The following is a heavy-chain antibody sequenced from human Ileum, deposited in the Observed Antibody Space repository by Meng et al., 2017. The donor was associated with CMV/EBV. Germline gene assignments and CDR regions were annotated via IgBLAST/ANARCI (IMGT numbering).Heavy chain of an antibody. CDR2: IYTSGST. CDR3: ARESAAAGRGEDY. V-gene: IGHV4-4*07. CDR1: GDAISNYY. D-gene: IGHD6-13*01. J-gene: IGHJ4*02. Sequence: QWQLQESGLGLVKTSETLSCTCSVSGDAISNYYWTWIRQPAGKGLEWIGRIYTSGSTNYNPSLKSRVTMSVDTSKNQFSLKLTSVTAADTAVYFCARESAAAGRGEDYWGQGTLVTVSS.